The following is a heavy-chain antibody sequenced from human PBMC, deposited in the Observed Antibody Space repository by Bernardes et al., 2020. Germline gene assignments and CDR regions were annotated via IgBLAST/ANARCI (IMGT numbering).Heavy chain of an antibody. J-gene: IGHJ4*02. Sequence: GGSLRLSCAVSGFTFSSHWMYWVRQAPGKGLVWVSRINTDGTITTYADSVKGRFTISRDNARTTLYLQMNTLRVEDTAVYYCARFSGGRGDYWGQGTLVTVSS. D-gene: IGHD6-19*01. V-gene: IGHV3-74*03. CDR2: INTDGTIT. CDR3: ARFSGGRGDY. CDR1: GFTFSSHW.